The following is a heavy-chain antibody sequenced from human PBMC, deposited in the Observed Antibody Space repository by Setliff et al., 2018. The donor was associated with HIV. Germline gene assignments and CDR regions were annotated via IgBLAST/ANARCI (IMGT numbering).Heavy chain of an antibody. J-gene: IGHJ4*02. D-gene: IGHD1-7*01. V-gene: IGHV2-5*02. CDR2: IYWDDDK. CDR1: GFSLSTRGVG. Sequence: SGPTLVNPTQTLTLTCTFSGFSLSTRGVGVGWIRQSPRQALEWLALIYWDDDKRYSPSLKSRLTIIKDNYKNQVVLTMTNMNSVDTATYYCAQTTKPSRYDYWGQGTLVTVST. CDR3: AQTTKPSRYDY.